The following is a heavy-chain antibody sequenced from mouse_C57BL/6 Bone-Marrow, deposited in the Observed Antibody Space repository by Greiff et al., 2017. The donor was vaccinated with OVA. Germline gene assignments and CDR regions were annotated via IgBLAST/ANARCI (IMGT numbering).Heavy chain of an antibody. Sequence: VKLQESGAELARPGASVKLSCKASGYTFTSYGISWVKQRTGQGLEWIGEIYPRSGNTYYNEKFKGKATLTADKSSSTAYMELRSLTSEDSAVYFCARETMWLRRYFDVWGTGTTVTVSS. CDR2: IYPRSGNT. V-gene: IGHV1-81*01. CDR3: ARETMWLRRYFDV. CDR1: GYTFTSYG. D-gene: IGHD3-2*02. J-gene: IGHJ1*03.